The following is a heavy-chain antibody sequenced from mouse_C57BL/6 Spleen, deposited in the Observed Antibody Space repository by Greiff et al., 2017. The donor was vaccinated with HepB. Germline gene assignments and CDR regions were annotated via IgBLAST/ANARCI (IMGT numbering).Heavy chain of an antibody. CDR2: ISYDGSN. V-gene: IGHV3-6*01. CDR3: ARDGAY. J-gene: IGHJ3*01. CDR1: GYSITSGYY. Sequence: EVKVEESGPGLVKPSQSLSLTCFVTGYSITSGYYWNWIRQFPGNKLEWMGYISYDGSNNYNPSLKNRISITRDTSKNQFFLKLNSVTTEDTATYYCARDGAYWGQGTLVTVSA.